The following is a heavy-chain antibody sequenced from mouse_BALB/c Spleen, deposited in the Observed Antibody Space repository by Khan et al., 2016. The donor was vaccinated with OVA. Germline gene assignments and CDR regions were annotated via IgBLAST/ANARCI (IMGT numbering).Heavy chain of an antibody. D-gene: IGHD1-3*01. CDR2: IWAGGST. J-gene: IGHJ2*01. CDR1: GFSLTSYG. V-gene: IGHV2-9*02. CDR3: ARLEDI. Sequence: QVQLKESGPGLVAPSQSLSITCTVSGFSLTSYGVHWVRQPPGKGLEWLGVIWAGGSTNYNSALMSRRSISKDNTKSQVFLKMNRLQTDDTSMYSCARLEDIWGQGTTLTVSA.